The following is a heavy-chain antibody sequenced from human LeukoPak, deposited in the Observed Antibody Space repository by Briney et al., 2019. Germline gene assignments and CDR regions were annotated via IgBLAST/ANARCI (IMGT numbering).Heavy chain of an antibody. V-gene: IGHV1-69*05. CDR2: IIPIFGTA. Sequence: SVKVSCKASGGTFSSYAISWVRQAPGQGLEWMGGIIPIFGTANYAQKFQGRVTITTDESTSTAYMELSSLRSEDTAVYYCARDRGSSTGNFDYWGQGTLVTVSS. CDR3: ARDRGSSTGNFDY. CDR1: GGTFSSYA. J-gene: IGHJ4*02. D-gene: IGHD2-2*01.